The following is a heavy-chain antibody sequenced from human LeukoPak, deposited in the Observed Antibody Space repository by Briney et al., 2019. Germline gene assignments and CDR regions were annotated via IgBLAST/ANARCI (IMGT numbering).Heavy chain of an antibody. CDR2: IYYSGNT. D-gene: IGHD3-9*01. J-gene: IGHJ4*02. Sequence: KPSETLSLTCTVSGGSINSGSYYWGWIRQPPEKGLEWIGTIYYSGNTYYNSSLKSRVTISVDTFKNQFFLKLNSVTAADTAVYYCAGLSSYDILTGYYRPYYFHYWGQGTLVTVSS. V-gene: IGHV4-39*01. CDR1: GGSINSGSYY. CDR3: AGLSSYDILTGYYRPYYFHY.